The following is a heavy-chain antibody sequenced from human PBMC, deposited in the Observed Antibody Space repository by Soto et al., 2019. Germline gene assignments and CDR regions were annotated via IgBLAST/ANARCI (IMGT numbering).Heavy chain of an antibody. J-gene: IGHJ5*02. V-gene: IGHV4-39*07. D-gene: IGHD3-22*01. CDR3: ARGSDSSGYYHGDWFDP. Sequence: SEPLSLTSTVSAGSSSSGGDYWIWILQNPGKGLEWIGEINHSGSTNYNPSLKSRVTISVDTSKNQFSLKLSSVTAADTAVYYCARGSDSSGYYHGDWFDPWGQGILVTVSS. CDR1: AGSSSSGGDY. CDR2: INHSGST.